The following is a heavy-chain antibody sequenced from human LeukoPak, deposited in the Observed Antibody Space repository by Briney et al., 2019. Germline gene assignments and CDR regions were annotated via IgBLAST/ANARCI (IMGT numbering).Heavy chain of an antibody. Sequence: GGSLRLSCAASGFTFSSYWMHWVRQAPGKGPVWVSRINSDGSSTSYADSVKGRFTISRDNAKNTLYLQMNSLRAEDTAVYYCASGATMVRGVIGFDYWGQGTLVTVSS. CDR2: INSDGSST. V-gene: IGHV3-74*01. CDR1: GFTFSSYW. D-gene: IGHD3-10*01. CDR3: ASGATMVRGVIGFDY. J-gene: IGHJ4*02.